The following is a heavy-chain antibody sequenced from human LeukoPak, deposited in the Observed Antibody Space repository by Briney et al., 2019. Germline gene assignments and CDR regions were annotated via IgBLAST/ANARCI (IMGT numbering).Heavy chain of an antibody. CDR1: GDSISSSSYY. J-gene: IGHJ4*02. CDR3: ARQKYWGQLTWIQLWFDY. CDR2: IYYSGST. V-gene: IGHV4-39*01. D-gene: IGHD5-18*01. Sequence: SETLSLTCTVSGDSISSSSYYWGWIRQPPGKGQEWIGSIYYSGSTYYNPSLKSRVTISVDTSKNQFSLKLSSVTAADTAVYYCARQKYWGQLTWIQLWFDYWGQGTLVTVSS.